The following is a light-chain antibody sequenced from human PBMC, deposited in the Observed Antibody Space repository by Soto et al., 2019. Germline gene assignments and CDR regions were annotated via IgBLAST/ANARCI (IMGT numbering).Light chain of an antibody. Sequence: ETVLTQSPVTLSLSPGERATLSCWASQSVISNYLAWYQQRPGQPPRLLIYGASSRATGIPDRFSGTGSGTDFTLTISRLEPEDFAVYYCQQYGSSPPRTFGQGTKLEIK. CDR2: GAS. V-gene: IGKV3-20*01. J-gene: IGKJ2*01. CDR1: QSVISNY. CDR3: QQYGSSPPRT.